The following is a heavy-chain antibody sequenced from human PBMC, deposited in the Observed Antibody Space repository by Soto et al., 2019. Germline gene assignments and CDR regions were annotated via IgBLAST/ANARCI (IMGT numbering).Heavy chain of an antibody. CDR1: GFTFSSYA. Sequence: QVQLVESGGGVVQPGRSLRLSCAASGFTFSSYAMHWVRQAPGKGLEWVAVISYDGSNKYYADSVKGRFTISRDNSKNTLYLQMNSLRAEDTAVYYCARDLGAARRGGPYYYYYGMDVWGQGTTVTVSS. D-gene: IGHD6-6*01. CDR3: ARDLGAARRGGPYYYYYGMDV. J-gene: IGHJ6*02. V-gene: IGHV3-30-3*01. CDR2: ISYDGSNK.